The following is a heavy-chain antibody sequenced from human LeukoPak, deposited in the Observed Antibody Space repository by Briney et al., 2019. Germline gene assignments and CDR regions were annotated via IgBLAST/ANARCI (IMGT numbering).Heavy chain of an antibody. J-gene: IGHJ6*03. D-gene: IGHD3-3*01. V-gene: IGHV3-30*02. Sequence: PGGSLRLSCAASGVTFSSYGMHWVRQAPGKGLEWVAFIRYDGSNKYYADSVKGRFTISRDNSKNTLYLQMNSLRAEDTAVYYCAKATPPFYDFWSGSPGYYYMDVWGKGTTVTVSS. CDR2: IRYDGSNK. CDR3: AKATPPFYDFWSGSPGYYYMDV. CDR1: GVTFSSYG.